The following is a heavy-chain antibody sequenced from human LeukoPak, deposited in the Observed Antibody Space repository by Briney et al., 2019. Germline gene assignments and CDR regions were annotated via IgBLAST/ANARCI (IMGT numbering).Heavy chain of an antibody. J-gene: IGHJ4*02. Sequence: PSETLSLTCTVSGGSISSYYWSWIRQPAGKGLEWIGRISSSGNTNYNPSLKSRVTMSVDTSKNQFSLKMTSVTAADTAVYYCARAAVGTGNFDSWGQGTLVTVSS. D-gene: IGHD6-13*01. CDR1: GGSISSYY. CDR3: ARAAVGTGNFDS. V-gene: IGHV4-4*07. CDR2: ISSSGNT.